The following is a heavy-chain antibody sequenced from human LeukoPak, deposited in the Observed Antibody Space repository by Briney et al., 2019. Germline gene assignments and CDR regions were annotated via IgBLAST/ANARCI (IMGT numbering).Heavy chain of an antibody. CDR1: GGSFSGYY. CDR3: ARVAYGDYDNFDY. J-gene: IGHJ4*02. D-gene: IGHD4-17*01. V-gene: IGHV4-34*01. CDR2: INHTEGT. Sequence: SETLSLTCAVYGGSFSGYYWSWIRQPPGKGLEWVGEINHTEGTNDNPSLKSRVTISVDTSKNQFSLKLSSVTAADTAVYYCARVAYGDYDNFDYWGQGTLVTVSS.